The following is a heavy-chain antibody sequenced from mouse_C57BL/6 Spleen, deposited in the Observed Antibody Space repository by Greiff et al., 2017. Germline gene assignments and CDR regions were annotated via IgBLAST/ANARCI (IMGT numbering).Heavy chain of an antibody. CDR1: GFTFSDYG. J-gene: IGHJ1*03. CDR3: AVYYYGSSYYWYFDV. CDR2: ISSGRSTI. D-gene: IGHD1-1*01. V-gene: IGHV5-17*01. Sequence: EVQLQESGGGLVKPGGSLKLSCAASGFTFSDYGMHWVRQAPEKGLEWVAYISSGRSTIYYADTVKGRFTISRDNAKNTLFLQMTSLRSEDTAMYYCAVYYYGSSYYWYFDVWGTGTTVTVSS.